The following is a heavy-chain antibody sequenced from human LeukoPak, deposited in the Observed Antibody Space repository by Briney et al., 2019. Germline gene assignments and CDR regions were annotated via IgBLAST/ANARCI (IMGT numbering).Heavy chain of an antibody. CDR1: GGSFSGYY. D-gene: IGHD3-22*01. CDR2: INHSGST. J-gene: IGHJ5*02. CDR3: ARGSYYYDSSGYDGRNNWFDP. Sequence: PSETLSLTCAVYGGSFSGYYWSWIRQPPGKGLEWIGEINHSGSTYYNPSLKSRVTISVDTSKNQFSLKLSSVTAADTAVYYCARGSYYYDSSGYDGRNNWFDPWGQGTLVTVSS. V-gene: IGHV4-34*01.